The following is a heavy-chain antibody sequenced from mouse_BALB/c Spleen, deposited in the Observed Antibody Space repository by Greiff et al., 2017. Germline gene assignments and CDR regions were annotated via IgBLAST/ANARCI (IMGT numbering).Heavy chain of an antibody. J-gene: IGHJ3*01. CDR1: GFNIKDTY. V-gene: IGHV14-3*02. Sequence: VQLKESGAELVKPGASVKLSCTASGFNIKDTYMHWVKQRPEQGLEWIGRIDPANGNTKYDPKFQGKATITADTSSNTAYLQLSSLTSEDTAVYYCAREGNYDLPWFAYWGQGTLVTVSA. D-gene: IGHD2-1*01. CDR3: AREGNYDLPWFAY. CDR2: IDPANGNT.